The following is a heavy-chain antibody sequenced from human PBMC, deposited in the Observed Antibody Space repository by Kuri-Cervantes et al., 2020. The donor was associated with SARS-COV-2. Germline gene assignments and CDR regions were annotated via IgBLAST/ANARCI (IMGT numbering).Heavy chain of an antibody. CDR1: GGTFSSYA. Sequence: SVKVSCKASGGTFSSYAISWVRQAPGQGLEWMGGIIPIFGTANYAQKFQGRVTITADESTSTAYMELSSLRSEDTAVYYCARGRHEDIVVVPAAVRFYYYGMDVWGQGTTVTVSS. V-gene: IGHV1-69*13. J-gene: IGHJ6*02. CDR3: ARGRHEDIVVVPAAVRFYYYGMDV. D-gene: IGHD2-2*01. CDR2: IIPIFGTA.